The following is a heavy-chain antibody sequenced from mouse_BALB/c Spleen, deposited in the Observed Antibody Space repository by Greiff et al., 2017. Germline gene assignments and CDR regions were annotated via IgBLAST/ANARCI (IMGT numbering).Heavy chain of an antibody. CDR2: INPYNDGT. CDR1: GYTFTSYV. CDR3: ARYPYGNYPYYYAMDY. J-gene: IGHJ4*01. V-gene: IGHV1-14*01. D-gene: IGHD2-10*02. Sequence: EVQLVESGPELVKPGASVKMSCKASGYTFTSYVMHWVKQKPGQGLEWIGYINPYNDGTKYNEKFKGKATLTSDKSSSTAYMELSSLTSEDSAVYYCARYPYGNYPYYYAMDYWGQGTSVTVSS.